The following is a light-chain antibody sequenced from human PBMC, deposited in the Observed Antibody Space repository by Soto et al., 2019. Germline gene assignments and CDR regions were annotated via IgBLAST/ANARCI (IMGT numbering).Light chain of an antibody. CDR1: QSISSW. CDR3: QQSYSTPRT. V-gene: IGKV1-5*03. J-gene: IGKJ1*01. CDR2: KAS. Sequence: DIQMTQSPSILSASVGDRVTITCRASQSISSWLAWYQQKPGKAPNLLIHKASHLESGVPSRFSGSGSGTDFTLTISSLQPEDFATYYCQQSYSTPRTFGQGTKVDIK.